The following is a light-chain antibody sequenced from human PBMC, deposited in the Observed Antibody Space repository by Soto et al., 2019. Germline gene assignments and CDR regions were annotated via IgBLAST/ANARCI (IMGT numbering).Light chain of an antibody. J-gene: IGKJ4*01. Sequence: DIQWTQSPFFLSASVGDRVTITCRASQGISSSLACYQQKPGKAPKLLIYEASTLQSGVPSRFSGSGSGTEFTLTISSLQPEDFATYCCQQPTTYPLTFGGGTKVEIK. CDR2: EAS. V-gene: IGKV1-9*01. CDR3: QQPTTYPLT. CDR1: QGISSS.